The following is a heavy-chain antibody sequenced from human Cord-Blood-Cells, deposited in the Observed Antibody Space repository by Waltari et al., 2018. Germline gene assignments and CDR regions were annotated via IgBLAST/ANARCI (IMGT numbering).Heavy chain of an antibody. V-gene: IGHV3-21*01. CDR3: ARYSSSWYAFDI. CDR1: GFTFSSYR. CDR2: ICSSSSYI. D-gene: IGHD6-13*01. J-gene: IGHJ3*02. Sequence: EVQLVESGGGLVKRGGSLRLACAASGFTFSSYRMNWVRQAPGKGLEWVSAICSSSSYIYYADSVKGRFTISRDNAKNSLYLQMNSLRAEDTAVYYCARYSSSWYAFDIWGQGTMVTVSS.